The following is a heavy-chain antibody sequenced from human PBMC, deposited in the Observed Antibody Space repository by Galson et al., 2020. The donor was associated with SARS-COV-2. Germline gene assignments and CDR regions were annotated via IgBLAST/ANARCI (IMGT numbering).Heavy chain of an antibody. CDR2: ISYDGSNK. D-gene: IGHD3-22*01. CDR3: ARDYYDSSGSNAFDI. V-gene: IGHV3-30*04. Sequence: GGSLRLSCAASGFTFSSYAMHWVRQAPGKGLEWVAVISYDGSNKYYADSVKGRFTISRDNSKNTLYPQMNSLRAEDTAVYYCARDYYDSSGSNAFDIWGQGTMVTVSS. CDR1: GFTFSSYA. J-gene: IGHJ3*02.